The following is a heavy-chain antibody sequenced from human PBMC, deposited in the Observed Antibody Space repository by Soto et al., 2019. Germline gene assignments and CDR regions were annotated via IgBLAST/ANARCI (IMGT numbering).Heavy chain of an antibody. CDR1: GDTFMYYA. J-gene: IGHJ3*01. CDR3: ARTYIAASRPTASDL. D-gene: IGHD6-13*01. Sequence: QVQLVQSGAEVRKPGSSVKVSCKASGDTFMYYAFTWVRQAPGQGLEWVGQAIPVFGTTNHAQKFQGRVSFTAHESMCTAYMELSSLRFEDTAVYFCARTYIAASRPTASDLWGQGTMVTVSS. CDR2: AIPVFGTT. V-gene: IGHV1-69*01.